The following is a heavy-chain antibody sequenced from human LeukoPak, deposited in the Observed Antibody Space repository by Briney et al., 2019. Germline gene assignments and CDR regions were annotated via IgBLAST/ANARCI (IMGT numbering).Heavy chain of an antibody. V-gene: IGHV3-23*01. CDR2: ISGSGGST. CDR3: AKEEGASGYPGWYYFDY. J-gene: IGHJ4*02. CDR1: GFTFSSYA. D-gene: IGHD3-22*01. Sequence: PGGSLRLSCAASGFTFSSYAMSWVRQAPGKGLEWVSAISGSGGSTYYADSVKGRFTISRDNSKNTLCLQMNSLRAEDTAVYYCAKEEGASGYPGWYYFDYWGQGTLVTVSS.